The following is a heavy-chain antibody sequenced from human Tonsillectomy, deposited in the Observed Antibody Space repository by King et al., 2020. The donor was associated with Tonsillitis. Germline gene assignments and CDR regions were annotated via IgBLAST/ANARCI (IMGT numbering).Heavy chain of an antibody. J-gene: IGHJ4*02. Sequence: VQLVESGGGVVQPGGALRISCAASGFTFSSYGMHWVRQAPGKGLEWVAVIRYDGSHKLYADSVKGRFTISRKNSKNTLYLQMNSLRGEDTAVYYCAKAAPGGIAAAWGQGTLVTVSS. D-gene: IGHD6-13*01. CDR3: AKAAPGGIAAA. CDR1: GFTFSSYG. CDR2: IRYDGSHK. V-gene: IGHV3-30*02.